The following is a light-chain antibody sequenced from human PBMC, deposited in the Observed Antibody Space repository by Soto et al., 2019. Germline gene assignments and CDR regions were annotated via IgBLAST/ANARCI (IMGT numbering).Light chain of an antibody. J-gene: IGKJ5*01. Sequence: EIVLTHSPGTLSLSPGDRATLSCRASQSIRDNYLAWYQQKPGQAPGLLIYRASDRATGIPDRFSGSGSGTDFTLTISRLEPEDFVVYYCQQYGGSPATFGQGTRLEIK. CDR2: RAS. CDR1: QSIRDNY. CDR3: QQYGGSPAT. V-gene: IGKV3-20*01.